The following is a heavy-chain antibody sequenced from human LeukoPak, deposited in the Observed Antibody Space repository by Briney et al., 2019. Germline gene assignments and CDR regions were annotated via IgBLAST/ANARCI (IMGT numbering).Heavy chain of an antibody. J-gene: IGHJ4*02. CDR2: IKSKTDGGTT. V-gene: IGHV3-15*01. CDR3: AKGEDNWNPPAFDY. D-gene: IGHD1-20*01. CDR1: GFTFSDAW. Sequence: GGSLRLSCAASGFTFSDAWMSWVRQAPGKGLEWVGRIKSKTDGGTTDYAAPVKGRVTISRDDSKNTLYLQMNSLKTEDTAVYYCAKGEDNWNPPAFDYWGQGTLVTVSS.